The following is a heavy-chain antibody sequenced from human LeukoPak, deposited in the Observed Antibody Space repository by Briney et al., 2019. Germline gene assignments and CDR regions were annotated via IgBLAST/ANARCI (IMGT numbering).Heavy chain of an antibody. CDR2: ISGSGGST. V-gene: IGHV3-23*01. CDR1: GFTFSSYG. Sequence: GGTLRLSCAASGFTFSSYGMSWVRQAPGKGLEWVSAISGSGGSTYYADSVKGRFTISRDNSKSTLYLQMNSLRAEDTAVYHCARRAGAYSHPYDYWGQGTLVTVSS. D-gene: IGHD4/OR15-4a*01. CDR3: ARRAGAYSHPYDY. J-gene: IGHJ4*02.